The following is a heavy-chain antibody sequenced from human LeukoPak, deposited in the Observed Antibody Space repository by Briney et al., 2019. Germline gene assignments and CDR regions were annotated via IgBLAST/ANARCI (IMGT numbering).Heavy chain of an antibody. D-gene: IGHD2-2*01. V-gene: IGHV3-30*18. J-gene: IGHJ4*02. CDR2: ISYDGGNI. CDR3: AKGGTSSVLYLDF. CDR1: GFTFTTHG. Sequence: QPGRSLRLSCAVSGFTFTTHGMHWVRQAPGKGLEWVAFISYDGGNIYYAEAVKGRFTASRDNSKNTLFLQMNSLRAEDTAVYYCAKGGTSSVLYLDFWGRGTLVTVSS.